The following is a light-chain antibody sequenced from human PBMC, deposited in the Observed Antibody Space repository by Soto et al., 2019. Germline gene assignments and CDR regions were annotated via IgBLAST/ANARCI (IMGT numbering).Light chain of an antibody. CDR2: GAS. Sequence: EIVMTQSPATLSVSPGERATLSCRASQSVGSNLVWYQQKPGQAPRLLIYGASTRATGIPARFSGSGSGTEFTLTISSLQSEDFAIYFCQQYNNWPPARTFGQGTKVEIK. CDR1: QSVGSN. V-gene: IGKV3-15*01. CDR3: QQYNNWPPART. J-gene: IGKJ1*01.